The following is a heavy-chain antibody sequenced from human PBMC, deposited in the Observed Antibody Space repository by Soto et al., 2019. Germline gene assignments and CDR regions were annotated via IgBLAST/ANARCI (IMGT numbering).Heavy chain of an antibody. CDR1: GYTFNKYG. Sequence: ASVKVSCKASGYTFNKYGFNWVRQAPGQGLEWMGRISAFNDYTNPAQKFQGRVTLTTDASTNTAYMELQILRSDDTAMYYCARGRGVVIPAGTPDAFDVWGQGTKVTVSS. CDR2: ISAFNDYT. J-gene: IGHJ3*01. V-gene: IGHV1-18*01. D-gene: IGHD6-13*01. CDR3: ARGRGVVIPAGTPDAFDV.